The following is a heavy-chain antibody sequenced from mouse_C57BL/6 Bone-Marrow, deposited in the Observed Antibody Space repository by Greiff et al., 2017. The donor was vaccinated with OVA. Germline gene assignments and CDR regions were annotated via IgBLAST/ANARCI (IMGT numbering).Heavy chain of an antibody. CDR3: ATLSFGSSYRYFDV. CDR1: GYTFTSYG. Sequence: VQLQESGAELARPGASVKLSCKASGYTFTSYGISWVKQRTGQGLEWIGEIYPRSGNTYYNEKFKGKATLTADKSSSTAYMELRSLTSEDSAVYFCATLSFGSSYRYFDVWGTGTTVTVSS. V-gene: IGHV1-81*01. J-gene: IGHJ1*03. CDR2: IYPRSGNT. D-gene: IGHD1-1*01.